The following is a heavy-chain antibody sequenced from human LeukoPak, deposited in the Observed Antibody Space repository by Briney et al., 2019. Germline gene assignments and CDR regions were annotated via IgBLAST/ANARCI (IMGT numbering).Heavy chain of an antibody. CDR1: GGTFTIYV. J-gene: IGHJ5*02. CDR2: IIPIFGTA. D-gene: IGHD6-13*01. V-gene: IGHV1-69*06. Sequence: EASVKVSCKASGGTFTIYVISWVPQAPGQGLEWMGRIIPIFGTANYVQKFQGRVTITADKSTSTAYMELSSLRSEDTAVYYCAKVGVAAAGTWWFDPWGQGTLVTVSS. CDR3: AKVGVAAAGTWWFDP.